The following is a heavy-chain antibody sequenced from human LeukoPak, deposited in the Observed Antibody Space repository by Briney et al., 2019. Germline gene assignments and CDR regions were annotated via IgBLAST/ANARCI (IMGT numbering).Heavy chain of an antibody. CDR2: ISGSGGST. V-gene: IGHV3-23*01. Sequence: PGGSLRLSCAASGFTFSDYYMSWIRQAPGKGLEWVSAISGSGGSTYYADSVKGRFTISRDNSKNTLYLQMNSLRAEDTAVYYCAKDRNYYDSSGYYGDWGQGTLVTVSS. CDR3: AKDRNYYDSSGYYGD. CDR1: GFTFSDYY. D-gene: IGHD3-22*01. J-gene: IGHJ4*02.